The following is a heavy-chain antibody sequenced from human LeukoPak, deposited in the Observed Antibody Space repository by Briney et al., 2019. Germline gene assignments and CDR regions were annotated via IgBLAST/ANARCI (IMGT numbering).Heavy chain of an antibody. J-gene: IGHJ4*02. V-gene: IGHV1-24*01. Sequence: AASVTVSCKVSGYTLTELSMHWVRQAPGKGLEWMGGFDPEDGETIYAQKFQGRVTMTEDTSTDTAYMELSSLRSEDTAVYYCATFNPQGYHYWGQGTLVTVSS. CDR3: ATFNPQGYHY. CDR1: GYTLTELS. CDR2: FDPEDGET. D-gene: IGHD5-18*01.